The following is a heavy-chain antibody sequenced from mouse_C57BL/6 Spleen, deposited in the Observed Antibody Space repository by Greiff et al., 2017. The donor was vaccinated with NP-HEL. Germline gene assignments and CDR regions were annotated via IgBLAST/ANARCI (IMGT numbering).Heavy chain of an antibody. Sequence: QVQLQQSDAELVKPGASVKISCKVSGYTFTDHTLHWMKQRPEQGLEWIGYIYPRDGSTKYNEKFKGKATLTADKSSSTAYMQLNSLTSEDSAVYFCARETPDYYGSSSCDYWGQGTTLTVSS. CDR3: ARETPDYYGSSSCDY. CDR1: GYTFTDHT. D-gene: IGHD1-1*01. CDR2: IYPRDGST. J-gene: IGHJ2*01. V-gene: IGHV1-78*01.